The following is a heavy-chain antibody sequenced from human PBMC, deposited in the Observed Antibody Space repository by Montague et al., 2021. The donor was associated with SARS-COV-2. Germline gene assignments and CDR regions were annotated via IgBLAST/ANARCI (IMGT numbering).Heavy chain of an antibody. D-gene: IGHD5-24*01. V-gene: IGHV4-59*01. CDR2: IYYSGST. Sequence: SETQSLTCTVSGGSISSYYWSWIRQPPGKGLEWIGYIYYSGSTNYNPSPKSRVTISVDTSKNQFSLKLSSVTAADTAVYYCARVFPRWLQFDPYFDYWGQGTLVTVSS. CDR3: ARVFPRWLQFDPYFDY. CDR1: GGSISSYY. J-gene: IGHJ4*02.